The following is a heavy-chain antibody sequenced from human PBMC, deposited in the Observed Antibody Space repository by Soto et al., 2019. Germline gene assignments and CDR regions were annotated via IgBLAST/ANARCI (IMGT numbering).Heavy chain of an antibody. V-gene: IGHV3-7*01. CDR2: IKEDGSEA. CDR3: ARSRRQWFGGTLSYYFDF. Sequence: GGSLRLSCAASGFVFRVYWMSWVRQAPGKGLEWVANIKEDGSEANYVDSVKGRFAVSRDKDTLYLQLNSLTPEDTAVCYCARSRRQWFGGTLSYYFDFWGHGTLVTVSS. D-gene: IGHD3-10*01. CDR1: GFVFRVYW. J-gene: IGHJ4*01.